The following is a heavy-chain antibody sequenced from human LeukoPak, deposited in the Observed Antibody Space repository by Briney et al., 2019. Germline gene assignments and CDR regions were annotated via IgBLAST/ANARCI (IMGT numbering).Heavy chain of an antibody. Sequence: PSETLSPTCTVVSGGSISSSSYYWGWIRQPPGKGLEWIGSFYYSESTYYNPSLKSRVTISTDTSKNQFSLKLSSVTAADTAVYYCARLWRAAIDYGGQGILVTVSS. CDR3: ARLWRAAIDY. D-gene: IGHD1-1*01. CDR1: GGSISSSSYY. J-gene: IGHJ4*02. CDR2: FYYSEST. V-gene: IGHV4-39*01.